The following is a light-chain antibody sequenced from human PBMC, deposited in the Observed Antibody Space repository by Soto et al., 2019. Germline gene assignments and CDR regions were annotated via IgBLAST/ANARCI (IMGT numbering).Light chain of an antibody. J-gene: IGKJ3*01. CDR3: QQYGV. V-gene: IGKV1-33*01. CDR2: DES. Sequence: DIQLTQSPSSLSASIGDRVTITCQASQDIREKLNWYQQKPGRAPKLLIHDESNLQLGVPSRFTGSGSGTHFTFTISSLQTEDFPTYYCQQYGVFGPGTKVDIK. CDR1: QDIREK.